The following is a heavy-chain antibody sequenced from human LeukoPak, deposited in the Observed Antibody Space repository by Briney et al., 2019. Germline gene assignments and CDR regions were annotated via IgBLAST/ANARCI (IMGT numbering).Heavy chain of an antibody. CDR2: ISSSSSYI. Sequence: GGSLRLSFAASGFTFSSYSMNWVRQAPGKGLEWVSSISSSSSYIYYADSVKGRFTISRDNAKNSLYLQMNSLRAEDTAVYYCARDKASSTSCYDYWGQGTLVTVSS. V-gene: IGHV3-21*01. CDR3: ARDKASSTSCYDY. J-gene: IGHJ4*02. D-gene: IGHD2-2*01. CDR1: GFTFSSYS.